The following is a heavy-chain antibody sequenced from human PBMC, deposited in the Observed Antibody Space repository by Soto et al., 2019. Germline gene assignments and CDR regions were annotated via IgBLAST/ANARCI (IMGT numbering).Heavy chain of an antibody. D-gene: IGHD2-2*01. CDR1: GFTFSDNA. Sequence: GGSLRLSCGASGFTFSDNAMTWVRQAPGKGLEWVSSISDDGDSTYYADSVKGRFAVSRDNSKNTLFLHMNSLGAEDTAVYYCAKSLSTAVNYGLDVWGQGTSVTVS. J-gene: IGHJ6*02. V-gene: IGHV3-23*01. CDR2: ISDDGDST. CDR3: AKSLSTAVNYGLDV.